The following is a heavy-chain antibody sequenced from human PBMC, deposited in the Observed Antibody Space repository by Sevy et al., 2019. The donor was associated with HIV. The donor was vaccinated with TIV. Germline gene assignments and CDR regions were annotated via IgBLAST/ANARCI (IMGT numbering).Heavy chain of an antibody. J-gene: IGHJ3*02. CDR2: IYSGGST. Sequence: GGSLRLSCAASGFTFSSYAMSWVRQAPGKGLEWVSVIYSGGSTYYADSVKGRFTISRDNSKNTLYLQMNSLRAEDTAVYYCARGIGRRVYYGSGTGPDAFDIWGQGTMVTVSS. V-gene: IGHV3-53*01. CDR3: ARGIGRRVYYGSGTGPDAFDI. CDR1: GFTFSSYA. D-gene: IGHD3-10*01.